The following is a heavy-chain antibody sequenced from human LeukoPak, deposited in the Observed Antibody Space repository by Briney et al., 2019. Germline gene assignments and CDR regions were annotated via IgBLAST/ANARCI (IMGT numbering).Heavy chain of an antibody. CDR3: ARGDSSPYYYFDY. V-gene: IGHV1-2*04. J-gene: IGHJ4*02. D-gene: IGHD3-22*01. CDR2: INPNSGDT. CDR1: GYTFTGYY. Sequence: ASVKVSCKASGYTFTGYYLHWVRQAPGQGLEWMGWINPNSGDTNYAQKFQGWVTMTRDTSISTAYMELNRLRSDDTAVFYCARGDSSPYYYFDYWGQGTLVTVSS.